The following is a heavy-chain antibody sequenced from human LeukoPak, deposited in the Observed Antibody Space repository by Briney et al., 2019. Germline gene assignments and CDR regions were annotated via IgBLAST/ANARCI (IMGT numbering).Heavy chain of an antibody. CDR1: GSTFSNSA. Sequence: GGSLRLSCAASGSTFSNSAMSWVRQAPGKGLEWVSAISGSGGSTYYADSVKGRFTISRDNSKNTLYLQMNSLRAEDTALYYCAKSRAMIVVVTLDYWGQGTLVPVSS. J-gene: IGHJ4*02. CDR2: ISGSGGST. D-gene: IGHD3-22*01. CDR3: AKSRAMIVVVTLDY. V-gene: IGHV3-23*01.